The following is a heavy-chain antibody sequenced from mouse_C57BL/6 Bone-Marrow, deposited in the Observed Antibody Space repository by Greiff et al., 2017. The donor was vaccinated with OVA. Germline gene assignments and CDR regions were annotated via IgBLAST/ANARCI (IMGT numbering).Heavy chain of an antibody. V-gene: IGHV5-6*01. D-gene: IGHD1-1*01. CDR3: ARLRITTVVDYYAMDY. CDR2: ISSGGSYT. Sequence: EVKVVESGGDLVKPGGSLKLSCAASVFTFSSYGMSWVRQTPDKRLEWVATISSGGSYTYYPDSVKGRFTISRDNAKNTLYLQMSSLKSEDTAMYYCARLRITTVVDYYAMDYWGQGTSVTVSS. CDR1: VFTFSSYG. J-gene: IGHJ4*01.